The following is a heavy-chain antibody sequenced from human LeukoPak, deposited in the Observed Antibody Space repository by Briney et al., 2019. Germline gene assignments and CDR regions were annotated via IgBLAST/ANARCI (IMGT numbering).Heavy chain of an antibody. Sequence: ASVKVSCKASGYTFTSYAMNWVRQAPGQGLEWMGWINTNTGDPTYAQGFTGRFVFSLDTSVSTAYLQISSLKAEDTAVYYCARAAVVYYDSSGYYSPDAFDIWGQGTMVTVSS. CDR1: GYTFTSYA. J-gene: IGHJ3*02. V-gene: IGHV7-4-1*02. D-gene: IGHD3-22*01. CDR2: INTNTGDP. CDR3: ARAAVVYYDSSGYYSPDAFDI.